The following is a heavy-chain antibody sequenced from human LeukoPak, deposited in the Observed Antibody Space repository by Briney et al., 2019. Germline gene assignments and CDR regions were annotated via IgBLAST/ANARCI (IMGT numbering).Heavy chain of an antibody. V-gene: IGHV3-7*01. CDR3: ARRRYSDY. J-gene: IGHJ4*02. CDR1: GFTFSRYW. CDR2: IKEDGSDN. Sequence: GGSLRLSCAASGFTFSRYWMTWVRQASGKGLEWVANIKEDGSDNSYVESVKGRFTISRDNAKNSLYLQLNSLRAEDTAVYFCARRRYSDYWGQGTLVTVSS.